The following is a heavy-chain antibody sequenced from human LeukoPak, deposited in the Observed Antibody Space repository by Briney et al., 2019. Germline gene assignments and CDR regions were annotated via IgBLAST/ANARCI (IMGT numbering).Heavy chain of an antibody. J-gene: IGHJ6*02. CDR2: ISGSGDTT. CDR3: AKETTVTTEASYYYGMDV. D-gene: IGHD4-17*01. V-gene: IGHV3-23*01. Sequence: PGGSLSLSCAASGFTFSSYAMSWVRQAPGKGLEWVSVISGSGDTTYYADSVKGRFTFSRDNSMSTLFLQMNSLRAEDTAVYYCAKETTVTTEASYYYGMDVWGQGTTVTVSS. CDR1: GFTFSSYA.